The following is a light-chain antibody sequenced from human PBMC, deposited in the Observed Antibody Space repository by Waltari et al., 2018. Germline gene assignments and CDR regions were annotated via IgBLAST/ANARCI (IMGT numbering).Light chain of an antibody. V-gene: IGLV2-8*01. Sequence: QSALTQPPSASGSPGQSVTISCTGTSSDVGAYNFVSWYQQHPGKAPKLMIYDVSKRPSVVPDRFSGSKSGNTASLTVSGLQAGDEADYYCSSYAGSNNVFGTGTKVTVL. J-gene: IGLJ1*01. CDR1: SSDVGAYNF. CDR2: DVS. CDR3: SSYAGSNNV.